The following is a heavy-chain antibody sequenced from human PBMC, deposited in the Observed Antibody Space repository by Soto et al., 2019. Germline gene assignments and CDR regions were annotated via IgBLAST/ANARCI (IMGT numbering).Heavy chain of an antibody. CDR3: ARGHGVNTPYYFDY. Sequence: QVQLVHSGAEVKTPGASVKLSCKASGYTFSRYYIHWVRQAPGQGLEWVGVFNPSSNTTSYAQQFQGRVTITRDTSTSAVYMELSSLTSEGTALYYCARGHGVNTPYYFDYWGQGTLVTVSS. CDR1: GYTFSRYY. V-gene: IGHV1-46*01. D-gene: IGHD2-8*01. CDR2: FNPSSNTT. J-gene: IGHJ4*02.